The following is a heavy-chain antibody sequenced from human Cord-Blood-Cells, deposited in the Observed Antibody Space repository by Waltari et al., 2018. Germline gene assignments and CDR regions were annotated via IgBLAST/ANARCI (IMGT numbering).Heavy chain of an antibody. CDR2: IYYSGST. J-gene: IGHJ4*02. CDR1: GGSIRSSRYY. D-gene: IGHD1-26*01. CDR3: ARATISGSYFDY. V-gene: IGHV4-39*01. Sequence: QLQLQESGPGLVKPSETLSLTCTVSGGSIRSSRYYWGWCRQPPGKGLEWIGSIYYSGSTYYNPSLKSRVTISVDTSKNQFSLKLSSVTAADTAVYYCARATISGSYFDYWGQGTLVTVSS.